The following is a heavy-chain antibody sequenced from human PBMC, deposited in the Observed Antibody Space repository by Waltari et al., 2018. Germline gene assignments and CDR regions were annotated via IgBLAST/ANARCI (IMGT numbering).Heavy chain of an antibody. Sequence: QVQLQESGPGLVKPSETLSLTCTVSGGSISSHYWGWIRQPPGKGLEWIGSIYHSGSTYYNPSLKSRVTISVDTSKNQFSLKLSSVTAADTAVYYCATLYGDADTFDIWGQGTMVTVSS. J-gene: IGHJ3*02. CDR3: ATLYGDADTFDI. CDR1: GGSISSHY. CDR2: IYHSGST. D-gene: IGHD4-17*01. V-gene: IGHV4-38-2*02.